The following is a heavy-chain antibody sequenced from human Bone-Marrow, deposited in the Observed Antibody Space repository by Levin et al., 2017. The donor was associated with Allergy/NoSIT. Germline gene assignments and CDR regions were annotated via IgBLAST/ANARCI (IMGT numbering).Heavy chain of an antibody. CDR2: IYWDDYK. CDR1: GFSLSTSGVG. J-gene: IGHJ4*02. D-gene: IGHD4-17*01. CDR3: AHNRVNTFDD. Sequence: QTLSLTCTFSGFSLSTSGVGVGWIRQPPGKALEWLALIYWDDYKGYSPSMNSRLTITKDTSKNLVVLTMTNMDPVDTATYFCAHNRVNTFDDWGQGTLVTVAS. V-gene: IGHV2-5*02.